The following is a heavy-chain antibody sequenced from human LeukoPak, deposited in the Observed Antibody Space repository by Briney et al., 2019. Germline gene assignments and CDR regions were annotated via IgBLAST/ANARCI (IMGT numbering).Heavy chain of an antibody. Sequence: SQTLSLTCTVSGGSISSGGYYWSWIRQHPGKGLEWIGYIYYSGSTYYNPSLKSRVTISVDTSKNQFSLKLSSVTAADTAVYYCARAHSSGWSHFDYWGQGTLVTVSS. CDR2: IYYSGST. J-gene: IGHJ4*02. CDR3: ARAHSSGWSHFDY. CDR1: GGSISSGGYY. D-gene: IGHD6-13*01. V-gene: IGHV4-31*03.